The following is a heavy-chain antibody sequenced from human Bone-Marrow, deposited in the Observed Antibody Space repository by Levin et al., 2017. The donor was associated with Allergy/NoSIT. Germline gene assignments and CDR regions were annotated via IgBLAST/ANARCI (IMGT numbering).Heavy chain of an antibody. Sequence: SGPTLVKPTQTFTLTCTVSGFLLSTNGGGVAWIRQPPGKAMEWLALIYWDHDTRHSPSMKTRATVTMDTSKDQVVLAMAHMDPVDTTTYYCAHMQQYSGGGAEYYFDSWGLGTLVTVSS. D-gene: IGHD2-8*02. CDR3: AHMQQYSGGGAEYYFDS. CDR2: IYWDHDT. CDR1: GFLLSTNGGG. J-gene: IGHJ4*02. V-gene: IGHV2-5*02.